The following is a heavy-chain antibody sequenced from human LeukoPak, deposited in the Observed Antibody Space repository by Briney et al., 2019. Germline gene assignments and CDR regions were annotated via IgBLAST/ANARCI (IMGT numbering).Heavy chain of an antibody. Sequence: GGSLRLSCSASGFTFSSYAMHWVRQAPGKGLEWVAVISYDGSNKYYADSVKGRFTISRDNSKNTLYLQMNSLRAEDTAVYYCARDRYYYGSGSYFDYWGQGTLVTVSS. D-gene: IGHD3-10*01. CDR1: GFTFSSYA. CDR3: ARDRYYYGSGSYFDY. V-gene: IGHV3-30*04. J-gene: IGHJ4*02. CDR2: ISYDGSNK.